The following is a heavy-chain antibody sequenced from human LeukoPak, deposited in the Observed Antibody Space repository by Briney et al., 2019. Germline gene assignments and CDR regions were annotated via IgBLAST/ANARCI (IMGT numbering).Heavy chain of an antibody. CDR1: GGSISSSNW. J-gene: IGHJ4*02. Sequence: PSGTLSLTCAVSGGSISSSNWWSWVRPPPGKGLEWIGEIYHSGSTNYNPSLKSRVNISVDKSKNQFSLKLSSVTAADTAVYYCARGSAAGTPSWFDYWGQGTLVTVSS. V-gene: IGHV4-4*02. D-gene: IGHD6-13*01. CDR2: IYHSGST. CDR3: ARGSAAGTPSWFDY.